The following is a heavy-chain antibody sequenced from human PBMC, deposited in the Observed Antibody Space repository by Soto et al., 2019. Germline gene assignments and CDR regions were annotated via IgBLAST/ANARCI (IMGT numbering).Heavy chain of an antibody. D-gene: IGHD3-22*01. CDR3: GRQADSSGYYSYDY. Sequence: GESLKISCKGSGYGFTSYWIGWVRQMPGKGLEWMGIIFPGDSDTRYSPSFQGQVTMSADKSISTAYLQWSSLKASDTAMYYCGRQADSSGYYSYDYWGQGTLVTVPS. CDR2: IFPGDSDT. J-gene: IGHJ4*02. CDR1: GYGFTSYW. V-gene: IGHV5-51*01.